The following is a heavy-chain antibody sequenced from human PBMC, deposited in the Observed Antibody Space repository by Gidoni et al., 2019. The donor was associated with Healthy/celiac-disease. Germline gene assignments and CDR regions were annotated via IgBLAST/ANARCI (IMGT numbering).Heavy chain of an antibody. V-gene: IGHV4-34*02. CDR2: INHSGST. CDR3: ARGITMVRGVRLRYFDY. CDR1: GVSFRCYY. Sequence: QVQLQQWGAGLLKPSETLSLTCAVYGVSFRCYYWSWIRHPPGKGLEWIGEINHSGSTNYNPSLKSRVTISVDTSKNQFSLNLSSVTAADTAVYSCARGITMVRGVRLRYFDYWGQGTLVTVSS. D-gene: IGHD3-10*01. J-gene: IGHJ4*02.